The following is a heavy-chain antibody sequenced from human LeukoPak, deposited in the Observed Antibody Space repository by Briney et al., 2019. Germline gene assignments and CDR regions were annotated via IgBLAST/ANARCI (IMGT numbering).Heavy chain of an antibody. CDR1: NGSISSSY. CDR3: VRETGERAFDI. V-gene: IGHV4-59*01. CDR2: ISYSGST. D-gene: IGHD7-27*01. J-gene: IGHJ3*02. Sequence: SETLSLTCSVSNGSISSSYWSWIRQPPGKGLEWIGYISYSGSTNYNPSLKSRVTISVDTSKNQFSLKLSSVTAADTAVYYCVRETGERAFDIWGQGTMVTVSS.